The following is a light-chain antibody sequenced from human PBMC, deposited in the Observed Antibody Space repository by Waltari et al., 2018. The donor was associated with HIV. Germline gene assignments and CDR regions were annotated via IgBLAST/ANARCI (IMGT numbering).Light chain of an antibody. CDR3: QSYDSSLSGSDV. V-gene: IGLV1-40*01. Sequence: QSVLTQLPSVSGAPGQRVTISCTGSRSNIGAGYDVNWYQQLPGPAPTLLIYNNSNRPSGVPDRFSGSKSGTSASLAITGLQAEDEADYYCQSYDSSLSGSDVFGTGTKVTVL. CDR1: RSNIGAGYD. J-gene: IGLJ1*01. CDR2: NNS.